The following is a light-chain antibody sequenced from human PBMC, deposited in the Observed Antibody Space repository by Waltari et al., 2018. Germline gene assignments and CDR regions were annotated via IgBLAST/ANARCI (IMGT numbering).Light chain of an antibody. J-gene: IGLJ1*01. Sequence: QSDLTQPASVSGYPGQSITIPCTATSSDVGDYKSDSGYQQHPGNPPNLLIFEVSDRPSGVSYRFSGSKSGNTASLTISVLQPDDEAHYYCSSYTISSSLETVFGTGTKVTVL. CDR2: EVS. V-gene: IGLV2-14*01. CDR3: SSYTISSSLETV. CDR1: SSDVGDYKS.